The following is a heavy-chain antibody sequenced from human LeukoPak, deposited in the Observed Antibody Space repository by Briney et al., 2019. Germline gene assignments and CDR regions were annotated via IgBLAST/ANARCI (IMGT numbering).Heavy chain of an antibody. D-gene: IGHD2-21*01. J-gene: IGHJ4*02. CDR2: IVIGSGNT. CDR1: GFTFKSSA. V-gene: IGHV1-58*02. CDR3: AAAPMGDC. Sequence: GASVKVSCKASGFTFKSSAIQWVRQARGQRLEWIGWIVIGSGNTIYAQNFRDRVSISRDVSTETAYLEVRGLTFEDTAVYFCAAAPMGDCWGQGTLLTVSS.